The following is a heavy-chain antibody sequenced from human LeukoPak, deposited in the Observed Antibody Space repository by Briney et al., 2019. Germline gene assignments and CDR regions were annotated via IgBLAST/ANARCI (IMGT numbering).Heavy chain of an antibody. CDR1: GYTFTNYG. J-gene: IGHJ5*02. CDR3: ARTYSSSWYDWFDP. D-gene: IGHD6-13*01. CDR2: ISAYNGNT. Sequence: ASVKVSCKSSGYTFTNYGISWVRQAPGQGLEWMGWISAYNGNTNYAQKLQGRVTMTTDTSTSTAYMELRSLRSDDTAVYYCARTYSSSWYDWFDPWGQGTLVTVSS. V-gene: IGHV1-18*01.